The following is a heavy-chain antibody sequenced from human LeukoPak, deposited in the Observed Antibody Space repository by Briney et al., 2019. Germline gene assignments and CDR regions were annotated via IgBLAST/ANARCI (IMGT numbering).Heavy chain of an antibody. Sequence: GASVKVSCKASGYTFTSYGISWVRQAPGQGLEWTGWISAYNGNTNYAQKLQGRVTMTTDTSTSTAYMELRSLRSDDTAVYYCARDSADYYGSGSYYTLISGYYYYYYGMDVWGQGTTVTVSS. CDR2: ISAYNGNT. D-gene: IGHD3-10*01. CDR1: GYTFTSYG. J-gene: IGHJ6*02. CDR3: ARDSADYYGSGSYYTLISGYYYYYYGMDV. V-gene: IGHV1-18*01.